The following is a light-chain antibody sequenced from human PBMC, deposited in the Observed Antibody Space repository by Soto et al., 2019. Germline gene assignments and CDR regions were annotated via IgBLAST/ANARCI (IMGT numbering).Light chain of an antibody. CDR3: CSYAGSNTFA. CDR2: EVS. CDR1: SSDVGGYNY. V-gene: IGLV2-8*01. Sequence: QSVLTQPPSASGSPGQSVTIACTGTSSDVGGYNYVSWYQEHPGKVPKVIIYEVSKRPSGVPDRFSGYKSGNTASLTVSGLQAEDEADYYCCSYAGSNTFAFGTGTKVTVL. J-gene: IGLJ1*01.